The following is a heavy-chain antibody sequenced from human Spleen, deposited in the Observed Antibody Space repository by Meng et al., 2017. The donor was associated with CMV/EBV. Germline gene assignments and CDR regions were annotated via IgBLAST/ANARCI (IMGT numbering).Heavy chain of an antibody. CDR3: AKDPANSGWSGAFDI. V-gene: IGHV3-23*01. CDR2: ISGSGGST. J-gene: IGHJ3*02. D-gene: IGHD3-3*01. Sequence: GGSLRLSCAASGFTFSSYWMSWVRQAPGKGLEWVSGISGSGGSTYYADSVKGRFTISRDNSKNTLYLQMNSLRAEDTAIYYCAKDPANSGWSGAFDIWGQGTKVTVSS. CDR1: GFTFSSYW.